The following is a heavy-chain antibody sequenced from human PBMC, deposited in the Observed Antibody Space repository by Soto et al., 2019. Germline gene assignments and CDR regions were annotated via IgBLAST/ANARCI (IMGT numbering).Heavy chain of an antibody. J-gene: IGHJ5*02. CDR3: AGVPYSGSYYEGP. Sequence: QVQLVQSGAEVKKPGASVKVSCKASGYTFTSYYMHWVRQAPGQGLEWMGIINPSGGSTSYAQKFQGGVTMARDTSTSTVYIELSSLRSEDTAEYYCAGVPYSGSYYEGPWGQGTLVTVSS. CDR2: INPSGGST. D-gene: IGHD1-26*01. V-gene: IGHV1-46*01. CDR1: GYTFTSYY.